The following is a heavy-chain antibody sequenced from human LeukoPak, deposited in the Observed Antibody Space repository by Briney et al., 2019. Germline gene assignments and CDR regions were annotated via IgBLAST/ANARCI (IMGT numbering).Heavy chain of an antibody. J-gene: IGHJ3*01. CDR3: ARDLGDGYNSYAFDV. Sequence: RSSETLSLTCTVSGGSISSYYWSWIRQPPGKGLEWIGYIYYSGSTNYNPSLKSRVTISVDTSENQFSLKLSSVTAADTAVYYCARDLGDGYNSYAFDVWGQGTMVTVSS. CDR1: GGSISSYY. V-gene: IGHV4-59*01. D-gene: IGHD5-24*01. CDR2: IYYSGST.